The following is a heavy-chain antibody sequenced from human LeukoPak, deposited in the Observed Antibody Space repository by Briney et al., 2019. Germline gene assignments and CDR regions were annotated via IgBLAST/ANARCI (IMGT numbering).Heavy chain of an antibody. D-gene: IGHD3-10*01. Sequence: SVKVSCKASGGTFSSYAISWVRQAPGQGLEWMGGIIPIFGTANYAQRFQGRVTITADESTSTAYMELSSLRSEDTAVYYCARVSAGVYYSDYWGQGTLVTVYS. CDR2: IIPIFGTA. J-gene: IGHJ4*02. CDR1: GGTFSSYA. V-gene: IGHV1-69*13. CDR3: ARVSAGVYYSDY.